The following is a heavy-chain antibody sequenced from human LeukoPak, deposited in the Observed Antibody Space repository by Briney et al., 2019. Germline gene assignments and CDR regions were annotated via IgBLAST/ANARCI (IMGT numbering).Heavy chain of an antibody. CDR2: IYYSGST. V-gene: IGHV4-30-4*08. Sequence: SETLSLTCTVSGGSISSGDYHWSWIRQPPGKGLEWIGYIYYSGSTYYNPSLKSRVTISVDTSKNQFSLKLSSVTAADTAVYYCATREAYCSSTSCYYYYMDVWGKGTTVTVSS. D-gene: IGHD2-2*01. CDR1: GGSISSGDYH. CDR3: ATREAYCSSTSCYYYYMDV. J-gene: IGHJ6*03.